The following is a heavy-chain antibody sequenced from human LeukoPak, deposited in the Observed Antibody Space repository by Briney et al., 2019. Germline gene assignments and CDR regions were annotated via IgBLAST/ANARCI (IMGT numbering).Heavy chain of an antibody. CDR2: ISAYNGST. J-gene: IGHJ4*02. CDR3: ARDLALRLGELSLSHFDY. Sequence: ASVKVSCKASGYTFTSYGISWVRQAPGQGLEWMGWISAYNGSTNYAQKLQGRVTMTTDTSTSTAYMELRSLRSDDTAVYYCARDLALRLGELSLSHFDYWGQGTLVTVSS. CDR1: GYTFTSYG. D-gene: IGHD3-16*02. V-gene: IGHV1-18*01.